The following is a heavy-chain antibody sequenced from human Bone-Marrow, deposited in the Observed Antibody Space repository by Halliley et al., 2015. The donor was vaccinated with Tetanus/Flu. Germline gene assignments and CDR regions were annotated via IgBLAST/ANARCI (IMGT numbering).Heavy chain of an antibody. CDR2: ISYRGTT. V-gene: IGHV4-59*01. Sequence: TLSLTCDVSGGFISTYYWTWIRQPPGKGLEWIGYISYRGTTNYNPSLQSRVTMSVYTSKNQFSLNVTSVTAADTAMYYCARGPNGDDAFDLWGQGTMVTFSS. J-gene: IGHJ3*01. CDR1: GGFISTYY. CDR3: ARGPNGDDAFDL. D-gene: IGHD7-27*01.